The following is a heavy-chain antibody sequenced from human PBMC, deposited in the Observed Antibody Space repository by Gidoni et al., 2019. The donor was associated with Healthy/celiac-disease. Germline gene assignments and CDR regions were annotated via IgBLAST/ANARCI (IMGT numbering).Heavy chain of an antibody. Sequence: EVQLVQSGAEVKKPGESLKISCMGSGSSFTGYWIGWVRQMPGKGLEWMGIIYPGDSDTRYSPSFQGQVTISADKSISTAYLQWSSLKASDTAMYYCARRAPRNYGEYPRGGYYYYGMDVWGQGTTVTVSS. CDR1: GSSFTGYW. CDR2: IYPGDSDT. D-gene: IGHD4-17*01. J-gene: IGHJ6*02. CDR3: ARRAPRNYGEYPRGGYYYYGMDV. V-gene: IGHV5-51*01.